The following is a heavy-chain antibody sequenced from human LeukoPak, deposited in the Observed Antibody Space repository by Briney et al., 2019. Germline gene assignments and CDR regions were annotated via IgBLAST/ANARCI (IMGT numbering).Heavy chain of an antibody. CDR1: GYSINSGYD. CDR3: ARGPDAYNAQY. Sequence: KPSETLSLTCAVSGYSINSGYDWGWVRQPPGKGLEWIGSISHSGSTRYTPSLKSRVTISVDTSKNQFSLKLNSVTAADTAVYYCARGPDAYNAQYWGQGILVTASS. D-gene: IGHD5-24*01. J-gene: IGHJ4*02. V-gene: IGHV4-38-2*01. CDR2: ISHSGST.